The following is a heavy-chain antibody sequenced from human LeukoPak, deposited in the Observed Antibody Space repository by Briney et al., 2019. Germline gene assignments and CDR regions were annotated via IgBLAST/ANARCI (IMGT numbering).Heavy chain of an antibody. CDR2: IYTSGST. D-gene: IGHD2-8*01. Sequence: SEALSLTCTVSVGSISSYYWSWIRQPPGKGLEWIGYIYTSGSTNYDPSLKSRVTISVDTSKNQFSLKLSSVTAADTAVYYCASSPPYDYYMDVWGKGTTVTVSS. CDR1: VGSISSYY. J-gene: IGHJ6*03. V-gene: IGHV4-4*09. CDR3: ASSPPYDYYMDV.